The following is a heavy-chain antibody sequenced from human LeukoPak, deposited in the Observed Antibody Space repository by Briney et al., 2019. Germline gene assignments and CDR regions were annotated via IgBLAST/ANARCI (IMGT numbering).Heavy chain of an antibody. Sequence: SETLSLTCTVSGGSISSGSYYWGWIRQPPGKGLEWIGSIYYSGSTYYNPSLKSRVTISVDTSKNQFSLKLSSVTAADTAVYYCARDFPTRTYYYDSSGFDYWGQGTLVTVSS. D-gene: IGHD3-22*01. CDR3: ARDFPTRTYYYDSSGFDY. CDR1: GGSISSGSYY. V-gene: IGHV4-39*07. J-gene: IGHJ4*02. CDR2: IYYSGST.